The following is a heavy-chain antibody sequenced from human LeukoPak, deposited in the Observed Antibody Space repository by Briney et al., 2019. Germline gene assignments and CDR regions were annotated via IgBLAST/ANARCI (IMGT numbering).Heavy chain of an antibody. CDR1: GNYW. V-gene: IGHV3-7*01. CDR2: IKQDGSEK. Sequence: GGSLRLSCAASGNYWMHWVRQAPGKGLEWVANIKQDGSEKYYVDSVKGRFTISRDNAKNSLYLQMNSLRAEDTAVYYCARENIAAAGIDWFDPWGQGTLVTVSS. CDR3: ARENIAAAGIDWFDP. J-gene: IGHJ5*02. D-gene: IGHD6-13*01.